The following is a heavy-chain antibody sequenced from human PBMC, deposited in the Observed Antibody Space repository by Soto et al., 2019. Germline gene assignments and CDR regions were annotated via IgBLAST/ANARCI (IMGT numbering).Heavy chain of an antibody. V-gene: IGHV4-31*03. Sequence: SETLSLTCTVSGGSISSGGYYWSWIRQHPGKGLEWIGYIYYSGSTYYNPSLKSRVTISVDTSKNQFSLKLSSVTAADTAVYYCARDRFDYYDSRPTNWFDPWGQGILVTVSS. D-gene: IGHD3-22*01. CDR3: ARDRFDYYDSRPTNWFDP. CDR1: GGSISSGGYY. J-gene: IGHJ5*02. CDR2: IYYSGST.